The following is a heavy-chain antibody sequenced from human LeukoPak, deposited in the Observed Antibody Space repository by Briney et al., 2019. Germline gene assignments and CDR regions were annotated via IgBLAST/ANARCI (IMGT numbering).Heavy chain of an antibody. J-gene: IGHJ4*02. Sequence: SETLSLTCTVSGVSISSGSYYWSWIRQPAGKGLEWIGRIYTSGSTNYNPSLKSRVTISVDTSKNQFSLKLSSVTAADTAVYYCARGVAMARWGQGTLVTVSS. D-gene: IGHD3-10*01. CDR2: IYTSGST. CDR3: ARGVAMAR. V-gene: IGHV4-61*02. CDR1: GVSISSGSYY.